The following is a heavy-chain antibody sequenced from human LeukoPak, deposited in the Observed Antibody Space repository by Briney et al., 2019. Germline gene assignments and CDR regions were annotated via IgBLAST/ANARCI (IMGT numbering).Heavy chain of an antibody. CDR1: RFTFSSYT. Sequence: GGSLRLSCSASRFTFSSYTMNWVRQAPGKGLEWISSIDPSSTYIYYADSVKGRFTISRDNAQNSLYLQMNSLRAEDTAVYYCARDITVDYWGQGTLVTVSS. V-gene: IGHV3-21*01. CDR2: IDPSSTYI. J-gene: IGHJ4*02. CDR3: ARDITVDY.